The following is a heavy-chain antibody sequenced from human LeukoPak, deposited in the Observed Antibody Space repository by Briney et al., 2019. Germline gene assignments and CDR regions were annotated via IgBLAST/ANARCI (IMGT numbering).Heavy chain of an antibody. J-gene: IGHJ4*02. CDR1: GGSISSSSYY. D-gene: IGHD1-26*01. Sequence: SETLSLTCTVSGGSISSSSYYWGWIRQPPGKGLEWIGSIYYSGSTYYNPSLKSRVTMSVDTSRNQVSLKLSSVTAADTAVYYCARGSSGSYIIPYYFDSWGQGTLVTVSS. V-gene: IGHV4-39*07. CDR2: IYYSGST. CDR3: ARGSSGSYIIPYYFDS.